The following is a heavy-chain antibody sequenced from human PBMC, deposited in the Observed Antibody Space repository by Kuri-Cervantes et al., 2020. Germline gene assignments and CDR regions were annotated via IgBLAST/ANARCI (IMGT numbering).Heavy chain of an antibody. V-gene: IGHV4-59*02. Sequence: SETLSLTCGVYDGSVSGYYWSWIRQPPGKGLEWIGYIYYSGSTNYNPSLKSRVTISVDTSKNQFSLKLCSVTAADTAVYYCSRARYYDSSGYSVGPNWYFDLWGRGTLVTVSS. CDR1: DGSVSGYY. CDR3: SRARYYDSSGYSVGPNWYFDL. J-gene: IGHJ2*01. CDR2: IYYSGST. D-gene: IGHD3-22*01.